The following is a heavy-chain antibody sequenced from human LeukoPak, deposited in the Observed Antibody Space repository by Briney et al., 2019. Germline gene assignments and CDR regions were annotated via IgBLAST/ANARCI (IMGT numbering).Heavy chain of an antibody. J-gene: IGHJ4*02. CDR2: IIPIFGTA. D-gene: IGHD3-22*01. Sequence: GASVKVSCKASGGTFISYAISWVRQAPGQGLEWMGGIIPIFGTANYAQKFQGRVTITADESTSTAYMELSSLRSEDTAVYYCARAFYYDSSGYYIFLDYWGQGTLVTVSS. CDR1: GGTFISYA. CDR3: ARAFYYDSSGYYIFLDY. V-gene: IGHV1-69*13.